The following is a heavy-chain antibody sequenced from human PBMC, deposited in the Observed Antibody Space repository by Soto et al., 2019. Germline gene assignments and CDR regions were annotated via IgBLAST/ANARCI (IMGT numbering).Heavy chain of an antibody. CDR2: ISTDNGNT. D-gene: IGHD3-16*02. CDR1: GYTFTNSG. CDR3: ARGALGELSFTYYYYGMDV. Sequence: GASVKVSCKASGYTFTNSGISWVGQAPGQGLEWMGWISTDNGNTNYAQHLQGRVSMTTDTSTSTAYMDLSSLRSEDTAVYYCARGALGELSFTYYYYGMDVWR. J-gene: IGHJ6*02. V-gene: IGHV1-18*01.